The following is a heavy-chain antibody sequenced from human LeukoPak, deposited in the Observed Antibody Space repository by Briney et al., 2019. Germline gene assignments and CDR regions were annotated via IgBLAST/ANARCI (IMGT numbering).Heavy chain of an antibody. CDR3: ARGHCTNGVCYFDP. CDR1: GFTFSSYW. Sequence: GGSLRLSCAASGFTFSSYWMHWVRQAPGKGLVWVSRINSDGSSTSYADSVKGRFTISRDNAKNTLYLQMNSLRAEDTAVYYCARGHCTNGVCYFDPWGQGTLSPSPQ. V-gene: IGHV3-74*01. J-gene: IGHJ5*02. CDR2: INSDGSST. D-gene: IGHD2-8*01.